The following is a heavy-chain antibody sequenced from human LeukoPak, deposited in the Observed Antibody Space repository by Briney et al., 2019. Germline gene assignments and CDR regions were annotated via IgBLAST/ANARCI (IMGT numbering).Heavy chain of an antibody. CDR3: AREGGEYCSGGRCSPYYLDY. Sequence: GASVKVSCKASGYSLTSYGFSWVRQAPGQGLEWMGWISAYKGNTNYAQKFQGRVTMTTDTSTSTAYMELRSLRSDDTAVYYCAREGGEYCSGGRCSPYYLDYWGQGTLVTVSS. CDR1: GYSLTSYG. D-gene: IGHD2-15*01. J-gene: IGHJ4*02. V-gene: IGHV1-18*01. CDR2: ISAYKGNT.